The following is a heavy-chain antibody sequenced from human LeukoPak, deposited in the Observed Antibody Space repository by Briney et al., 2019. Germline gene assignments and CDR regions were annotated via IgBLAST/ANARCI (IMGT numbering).Heavy chain of an antibody. D-gene: IGHD6-13*01. CDR1: GGSISSYY. CDR3: ARGAAVIDY. J-gene: IGHJ4*02. Sequence: SETLSLTCTVSGGSISSYYWSWIRQPPGKGPEWIGYIYYSGSTNYNPSLKSRVTIPVDTSKNQFSLKLSSVTAADTAVYYCARGAAVIDYWGQGTLVTVSS. CDR2: IYYSGST. V-gene: IGHV4-59*01.